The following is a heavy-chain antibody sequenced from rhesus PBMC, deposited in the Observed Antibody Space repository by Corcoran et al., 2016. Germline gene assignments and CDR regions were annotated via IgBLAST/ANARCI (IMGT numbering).Heavy chain of an antibody. D-gene: IGHD1-38*01. CDR1: GGSISDSYR. CDR2: IYGCNPRT. V-gene: IGHV4S10*01. J-gene: IGHJ4*01. CDR3: ARGKSTFAFDS. Sequence: QVQLQESGPGVVKPSETLSLTCAVSGGSISDSYRWSWIRQPPGKGLEWIGYIYGCNPRTNYTPSLRSRGTISKDTSKRQFSLKLSAVTAADTAVYFCARGKSTFAFDSWGQGVLVTVSS.